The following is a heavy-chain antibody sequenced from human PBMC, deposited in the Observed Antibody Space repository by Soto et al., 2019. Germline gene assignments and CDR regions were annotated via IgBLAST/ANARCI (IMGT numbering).Heavy chain of an antibody. CDR3: ARTAGSGSHPTPYYYYGMDV. J-gene: IGHJ6*02. V-gene: IGHV3-33*01. Sequence: GGSLRLSCAASGFTFSSYGMHWVRQAPGKGLEWVAVIWYDGSNKYYADSVKGRFTISRDNSKNTLYLQMNSLRAEDTAVYYCARTAGSGSHPTPYYYYGMDVWGQGTTVTVSS. CDR1: GFTFSSYG. D-gene: IGHD3-10*01. CDR2: IWYDGSNK.